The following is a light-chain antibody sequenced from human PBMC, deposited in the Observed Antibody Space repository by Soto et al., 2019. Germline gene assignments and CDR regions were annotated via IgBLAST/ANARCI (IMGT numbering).Light chain of an antibody. CDR1: QSVSSY. Sequence: EIVLTQSPATLSLSPGERATLSCRASQSVSSYLAWYQQKPGQAPRLLIYDASNRATGIPARFSGSGSGTDFAHTISSLEAEDFAVYYWQQRSNWPPWTFGQGTKVEIK. V-gene: IGKV3-11*01. J-gene: IGKJ1*01. CDR3: QQRSNWPPWT. CDR2: DAS.